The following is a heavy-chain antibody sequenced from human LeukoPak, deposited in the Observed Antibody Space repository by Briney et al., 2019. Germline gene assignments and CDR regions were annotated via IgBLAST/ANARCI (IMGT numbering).Heavy chain of an antibody. D-gene: IGHD3-22*01. J-gene: IGHJ1*01. CDR2: INPNSGGT. V-gene: IGHV1-2*02. Sequence: ASVKVSCKTSHYTFTNYGISWVRQAPGQGLEWLGWINPNSGGTNYAQKFQGRVTMTRDTSISTAYMELRSLRSDDTAVYYCARGNYDSSGYYLEYFQHWGQGPLVTVSS. CDR1: HYTFTNYG. CDR3: ARGNYDSSGYYLEYFQH.